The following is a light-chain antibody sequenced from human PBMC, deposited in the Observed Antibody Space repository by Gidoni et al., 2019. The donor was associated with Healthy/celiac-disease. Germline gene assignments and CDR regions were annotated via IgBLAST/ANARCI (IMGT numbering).Light chain of an antibody. CDR1: QDISNY. Sequence: DIQMTQSTSSLSASVGDRVTITCQASQDISNYLNWYQQKPGEAPKLLIYDASNLETGVPSRFSGSGSGTDFTFTISSLQPEDIATYYCQQYDNLPITFGPGTRLEIK. CDR3: QQYDNLPIT. J-gene: IGKJ5*01. V-gene: IGKV1-33*01. CDR2: DAS.